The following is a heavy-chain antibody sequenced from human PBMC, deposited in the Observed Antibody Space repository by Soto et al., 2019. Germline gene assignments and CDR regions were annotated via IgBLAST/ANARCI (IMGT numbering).Heavy chain of an antibody. V-gene: IGHV4-30-4*01. CDR3: ARAPVGFDKISYFDY. Sequence: QVQLQESGPGLVKPSETLSLTCTVSGDSVSSVGFHWAWLRRPPGKGLEWIGYIYNGGSTYYRPYLESPMHMSRDATRNHYSLTLTSVNAADTAVYFCARAPVGFDKISYFDYWGQGKLVTVSS. CDR2: IYNGGST. D-gene: IGHD3-9*01. J-gene: IGHJ4*02. CDR1: GDSVSSVGFH.